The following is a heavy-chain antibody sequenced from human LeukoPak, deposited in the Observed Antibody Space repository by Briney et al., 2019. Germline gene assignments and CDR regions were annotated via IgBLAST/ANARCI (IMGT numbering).Heavy chain of an antibody. Sequence: ASVKVSCKASGYTFTAHYIHWMRQAPGPGLEWVGWINPNTGGTEFAQNVQGRVTMTRDTSINTVYMELNRLTSDDTAVFYCAREAADSSVCDFWGQGSLVTVSS. J-gene: IGHJ4*02. CDR2: INPNTGGT. V-gene: IGHV1-2*02. CDR3: AREAADSSVCDF. D-gene: IGHD2-8*01. CDR1: GYTFTAHY.